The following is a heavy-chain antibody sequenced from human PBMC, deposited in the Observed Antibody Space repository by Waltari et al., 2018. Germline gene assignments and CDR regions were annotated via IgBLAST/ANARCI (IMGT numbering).Heavy chain of an antibody. CDR2: FDPEDGET. D-gene: IGHD6-6*01. V-gene: IGHV1-24*01. Sequence: QVQLVQSGAEVKKPGASVKASCKVSGHTLPDLSTHGERQAPGKGLDWMGGFDPEDGETIYAQKFQGRVTMTEDTSTDTAYMELSSLRSEDTAVYYCATEAAARPTRYDYWGQGTLVTVSS. CDR1: GHTLPDLS. J-gene: IGHJ4*02. CDR3: ATEAAARPTRYDY.